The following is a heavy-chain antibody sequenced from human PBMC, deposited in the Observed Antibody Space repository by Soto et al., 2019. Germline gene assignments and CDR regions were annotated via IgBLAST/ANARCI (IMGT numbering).Heavy chain of an antibody. CDR1: GYTFTSYA. Sequence: ASVKVSCKASGYTFTSYAMHWVRQAPGQRLEWMGWINAGNGNTKYSQKFQGRVTITRDTSASTAYMELSSLRSEDTAVYYCARDVGDYWAYYFDYWGQGTLVTVS. CDR2: INAGNGNT. CDR3: ARDVGDYWAYYFDY. D-gene: IGHD4-17*01. V-gene: IGHV1-3*01. J-gene: IGHJ4*02.